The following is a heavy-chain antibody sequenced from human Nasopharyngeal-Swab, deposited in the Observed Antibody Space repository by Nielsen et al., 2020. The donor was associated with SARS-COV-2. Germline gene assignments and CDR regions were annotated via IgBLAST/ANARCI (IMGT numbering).Heavy chain of an antibody. D-gene: IGHD2-15*01. CDR3: ARNTSAAGSNWHFDL. V-gene: IGHV4-59*02. CDR2: ISHSEAT. Sequence: SEPLSLTCSVSGGSVSIYYWSWIRQPPGKVLELIALISHSEATNYKPSLRGRVTISLDTTKNQLSLRLNSVTAAETAVYFFARNTSAAGSNWHFDLWGRGTLVTVS. CDR1: GGSVSIYY. J-gene: IGHJ2*01.